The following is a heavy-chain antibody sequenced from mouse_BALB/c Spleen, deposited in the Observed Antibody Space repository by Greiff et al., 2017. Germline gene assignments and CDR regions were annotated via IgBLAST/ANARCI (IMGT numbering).Heavy chain of an antibody. D-gene: IGHD2-2*01. V-gene: IGHV14-3*02. CDR2: IDPANGNT. CDR3: AFGYHWYFDV. Sequence: EVKLMESGAELVKPGASVKLSCTASGFNIKDTYMHWVKQRPEQGLEWIGRIDPANGNTKYDPKFQGKATITADTSSNTAYLQLSSLTSEDTAVYYCAFGYHWYFDVWGAGTTVTVSS. CDR1: GFNIKDTY. J-gene: IGHJ1*01.